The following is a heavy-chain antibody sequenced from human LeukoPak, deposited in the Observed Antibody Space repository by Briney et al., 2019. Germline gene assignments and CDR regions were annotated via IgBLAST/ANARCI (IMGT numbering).Heavy chain of an antibody. Sequence: GEPLKTSCKGPGYSFTTFWIAWLRQMPGKGLEWMGIIYPGDSDTRYSPSFQGQVTISADKSINTAYLQWSSLKASDTAMYYCASSAYCGGDCYSTDAFDIWGQGTMVTVSS. D-gene: IGHD2-21*02. CDR1: GYSFTTFW. J-gene: IGHJ3*02. CDR3: ASSAYCGGDCYSTDAFDI. CDR2: IYPGDSDT. V-gene: IGHV5-51*01.